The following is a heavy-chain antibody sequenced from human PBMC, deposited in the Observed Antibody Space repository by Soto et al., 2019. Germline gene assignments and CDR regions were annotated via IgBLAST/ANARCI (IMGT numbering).Heavy chain of an antibody. Sequence: QVQLLHSGAEVKRPGSSVKVSCEACGGTFSSLGFTWVRQAPGQGLEWMGGIIPISGRTTFAQKFQGRVTITADESTRATYMELTTLTSDDTAMYYCATRGTQGRWLEFADYWGQGTLVTVSS. CDR3: ATRGTQGRWLEFADY. D-gene: IGHD5-12*01. J-gene: IGHJ4*02. V-gene: IGHV1-69*01. CDR1: GGTFSSLG. CDR2: IIPISGRT.